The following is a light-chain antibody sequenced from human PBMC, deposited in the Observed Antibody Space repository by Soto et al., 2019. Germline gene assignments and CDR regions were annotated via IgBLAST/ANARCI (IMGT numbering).Light chain of an antibody. CDR3: QQYYKVPVT. Sequence: DIQMTQSPSSLSASIGDRVTITCQASQDVNNSLNWYQQKPRKAPNLLIYDVSNLRTGVPSRFGGSGSGTDFTFTISRLQPEDIGAYYCQQYYKVPVTFGQGTRLEI. CDR1: QDVNNS. J-gene: IGKJ5*01. CDR2: DVS. V-gene: IGKV1-33*01.